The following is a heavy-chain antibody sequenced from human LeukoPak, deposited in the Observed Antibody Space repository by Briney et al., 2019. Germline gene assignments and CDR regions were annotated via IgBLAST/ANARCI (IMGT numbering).Heavy chain of an antibody. D-gene: IGHD6-13*01. J-gene: IGHJ4*02. CDR3: ARRPDTGAAADYTLDI. CDR2: IFPGGSDT. V-gene: IGHV5-51*01. CDR1: GYSFNSYW. Sequence: GESLKISCRGSGYSFNSYWIAWVRQMPGKGLEWMGFIFPGGSDTRYTPSFQGHVSISVDKSMKTAYLQWSSLKSSDTAMYYCARRPDTGAAADYTLDIWGQGTLVTVSS.